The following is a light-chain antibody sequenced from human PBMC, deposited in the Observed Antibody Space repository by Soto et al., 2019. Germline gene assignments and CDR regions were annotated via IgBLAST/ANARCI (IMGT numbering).Light chain of an antibody. J-gene: IGKJ2*01. CDR1: QSISNH. CDR2: AAS. CDR3: QHTTDFT. Sequence: DIQMTQSPSSLSASVEDRVIITCRASQSISNHLNWYQQKPGKAPKLLIFAASSLQSGVPSRFSGSRSGPDFTLTITGLQPDDLGTYYCQHTTDFTFGQGTKVDIK. V-gene: IGKV1-39*01.